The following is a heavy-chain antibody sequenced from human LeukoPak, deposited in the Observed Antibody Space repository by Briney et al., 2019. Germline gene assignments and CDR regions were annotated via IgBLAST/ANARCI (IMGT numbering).Heavy chain of an antibody. J-gene: IGHJ4*02. CDR3: ARVGSQSFDY. CDR2: IKEDGSDK. Sequence: PGGPLRLSCAASGFTFRTYWMSRVRQAPGKGLEWVANIKEDGSDKYYVDSVKGRFTISKDNAKNSLCLQMNSLRAEDTAVYYCARVGSQSFDYWGQGTLVTVSS. D-gene: IGHD2-2*03. V-gene: IGHV3-7*01. CDR1: GFTFRTYW.